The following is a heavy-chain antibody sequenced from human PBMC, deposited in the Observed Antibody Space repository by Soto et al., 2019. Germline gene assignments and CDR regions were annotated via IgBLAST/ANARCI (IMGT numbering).Heavy chain of an antibody. CDR3: ARAIGYCSGGSCYTPDYYYYGMDV. D-gene: IGHD2-15*01. V-gene: IGHV5-51*01. CDR2: IYPGDSDT. CDR1: GYSFTSYW. Sequence: PGESLKISCKGSGYSFTSYWIGWVRQMPGKGLEWMGIIYPGDSDTRYSPSFQGQVTISADKSISTAYLQWSRLKASDPDMYHCARAIGYCSGGSCYTPDYYYYGMDVWGQGTTVTVSS. J-gene: IGHJ6*02.